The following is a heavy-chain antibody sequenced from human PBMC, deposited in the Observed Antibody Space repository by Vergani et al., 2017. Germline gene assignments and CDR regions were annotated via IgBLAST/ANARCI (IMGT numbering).Heavy chain of an antibody. CDR3: ARDSGSGGSCFPDFDY. V-gene: IGHV1-46*01. CDR1: GYTFTSYY. D-gene: IGHD2-15*01. Sequence: QVQLVQSGAEVKKPGASVKVSCKASGYTFTSYYMHWVRQAPGQGLEWMGIINPSGGSTSYAQKFQGRVTMTRDTSTSTVYMELSSLRSEDTAVYYCARDSGSGGSCFPDFDYWGQGTLVTVSS. CDR2: INPSGGST. J-gene: IGHJ4*02.